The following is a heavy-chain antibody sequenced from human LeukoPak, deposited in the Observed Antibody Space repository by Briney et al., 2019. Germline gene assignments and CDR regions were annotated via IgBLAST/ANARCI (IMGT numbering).Heavy chain of an antibody. Sequence: ASVKVSCKASGYTFSNYGISWVRQAPGQGLEWVGWIRGDNGNTNYAQKFQGRVTMTRDTSISTAYMELSRLRSDDTAVYYCARDASSSWYYPRYNWFDPWGQGTLVTVSS. V-gene: IGHV1-18*01. CDR1: GYTFSNYG. J-gene: IGHJ5*02. D-gene: IGHD6-13*01. CDR2: IRGDNGNT. CDR3: ARDASSSWYYPRYNWFDP.